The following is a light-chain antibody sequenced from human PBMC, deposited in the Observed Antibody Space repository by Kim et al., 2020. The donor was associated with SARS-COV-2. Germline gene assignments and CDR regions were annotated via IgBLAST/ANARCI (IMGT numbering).Light chain of an antibody. CDR3: QQLNSYPQT. J-gene: IGKJ2*01. CDR2: VAS. CDR1: QGINNY. Sequence: YESVGERGTIPGRASQGINNYLAGYQQRPGKAPKLQIYVASTLQSGVPSRFRGSGSGTDFTLTITNLQPEDFATYYCQQLNSYPQTFGQGTKLEI. V-gene: IGKV1-9*01.